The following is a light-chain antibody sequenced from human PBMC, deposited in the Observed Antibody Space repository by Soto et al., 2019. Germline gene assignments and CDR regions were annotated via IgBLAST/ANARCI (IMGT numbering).Light chain of an antibody. CDR1: SSDIGGYKY. CDR3: CSYTRRSTRV. Sequence: QSALTQPASVSGSPGQSITISCTGTSSDIGGYKYVSWYQQYPGIAPKLMIYEVSNRPSGVSNRFSGSKSGNTASLTISGLQAEDEADYYCCSYTRRSTRVFGGGTKLTVL. J-gene: IGLJ2*01. CDR2: EVS. V-gene: IGLV2-14*01.